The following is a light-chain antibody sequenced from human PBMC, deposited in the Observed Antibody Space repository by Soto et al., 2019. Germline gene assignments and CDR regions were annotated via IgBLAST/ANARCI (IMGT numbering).Light chain of an antibody. CDR2: DAS. V-gene: IGKV3-15*01. J-gene: IGKJ2*01. CDR1: QSVGSK. CDR3: QQYNNWPPYT. Sequence: ELVMTQSPATLSVSPGERATLSCRASQSVGSKLAWYQQKPGLAPRLLIYDASTRDTGIPARFSGSGSGTEFTLTISSLQSEDFAGYYWQQYNNWPPYTFGQGTKLEIK.